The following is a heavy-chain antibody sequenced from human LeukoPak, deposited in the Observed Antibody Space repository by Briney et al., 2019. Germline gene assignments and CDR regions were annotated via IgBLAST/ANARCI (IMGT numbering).Heavy chain of an antibody. J-gene: IGHJ6*02. CDR2: IYYSGST. D-gene: IGHD6-19*01. CDR3: ARGLGPGYSSGWLYYYYGMDV. CDR1: GGSISSYY. Sequence: SETLSLTCTVSGGSISSYYWSWIRQPPGKGLEWIGYIYYSGSTNYNPSLKSRVTISVDTSKNQFSLKLSSVTAADTAVYYCARGLGPGYSSGWLYYYYGMDVWGQGTTVTVSS. V-gene: IGHV4-59*01.